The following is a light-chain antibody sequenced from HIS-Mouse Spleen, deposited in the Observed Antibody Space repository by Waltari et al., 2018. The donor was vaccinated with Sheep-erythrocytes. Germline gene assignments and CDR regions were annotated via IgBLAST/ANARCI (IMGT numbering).Light chain of an antibody. J-gene: IGKJ4*01. CDR1: QSVSSY. V-gene: IGKV3-11*01. CDR3: QQRSNWPLT. Sequence: EIVLTQSPATLSLSPGERATLSCSASQSVSSYLAWYQQKPGQAPRPLIYDASNRATGIPARFSGSVSGTDFTLTISSLEPEDFAVYYCQQRSNWPLTFGGGTKVEIK. CDR2: DAS.